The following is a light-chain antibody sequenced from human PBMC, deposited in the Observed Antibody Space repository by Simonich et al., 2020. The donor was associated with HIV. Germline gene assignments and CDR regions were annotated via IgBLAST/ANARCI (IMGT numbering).Light chain of an antibody. CDR3: AAWDASLSAMV. CDR2: TRN. Sequence: QSVLTQPPSASGTPGQRVIISCSGSSSSIGSNFVSWYQQLPGTAPKLLIYTRNQRPSGVPDRFSGSRSGTSASLAISGVRSEDEADYFCAAWDASLSAMVFGGGTKLTVL. V-gene: IGLV1-47*01. J-gene: IGLJ2*01. CDR1: SSSIGSNF.